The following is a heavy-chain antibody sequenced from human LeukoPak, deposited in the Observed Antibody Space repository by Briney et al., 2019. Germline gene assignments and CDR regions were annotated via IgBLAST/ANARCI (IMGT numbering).Heavy chain of an antibody. CDR1: GYTFTGYH. Sequence: ASVKVSCKDSGYTFTGYHMHWVRQAPGQGLEWMGRINPNSGDTNYAQKFQGRVTMTRDTSISTAYMELSRLSSDDTAVYYCARDYCSSTSCLFDYWGQGTLVTVSS. CDR3: ARDYCSSTSCLFDY. V-gene: IGHV1-2*06. CDR2: INPNSGDT. J-gene: IGHJ4*02. D-gene: IGHD2-2*01.